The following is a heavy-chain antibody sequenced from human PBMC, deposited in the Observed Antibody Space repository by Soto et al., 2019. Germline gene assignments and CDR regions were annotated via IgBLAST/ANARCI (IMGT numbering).Heavy chain of an antibody. CDR1: GGSISSGGYY. J-gene: IGHJ5*02. V-gene: IGHV4-31*03. CDR3: ASGYSSSRAVWFDP. Sequence: SETLSLTCTVSGGSISSGGYYWSWIRQHPGKGLEWIGYIYYSGSTYYNPSLKSRVTISVDTSKNQFSLKLSSVTAADTAVYYCASGYSSSRAVWFDPWGQGTLVTVSS. D-gene: IGHD6-13*01. CDR2: IYYSGST.